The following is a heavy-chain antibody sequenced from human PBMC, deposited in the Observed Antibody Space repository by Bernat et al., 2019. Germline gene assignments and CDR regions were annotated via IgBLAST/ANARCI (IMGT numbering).Heavy chain of an antibody. J-gene: IGHJ4*02. V-gene: IGHV1-3*01. CDR1: GYTFTSYA. CDR2: INAGNGNT. Sequence: QVHLVQSGAEVKKPGASVKVSCKASGYTFTSYAMHWVRQAPGQRLEWMGWINAGNGNTKYSQKFQGRVTITRDTSGSTAYMELSSLRSEDTAVYYCARRRMVRGVTLGGFDYWGQGTLVTVSS. CDR3: ARRRMVRGVTLGGFDY. D-gene: IGHD3-10*01.